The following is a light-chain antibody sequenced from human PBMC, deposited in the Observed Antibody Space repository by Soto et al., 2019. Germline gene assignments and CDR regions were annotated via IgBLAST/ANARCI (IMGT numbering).Light chain of an antibody. J-gene: IGKJ5*01. CDR2: GAS. Sequence: DIVLTQSPGTLSLSPGERGAHSCRASQSVSGSFLAWYQQKPGQAPRLLIYGASSRATGIPDRFSGSGSGTDFTLTISRLEPEDFAVYYCQQYGSSPPTFGQGTRLEIK. CDR1: QSVSGSF. V-gene: IGKV3-20*01. CDR3: QQYGSSPPT.